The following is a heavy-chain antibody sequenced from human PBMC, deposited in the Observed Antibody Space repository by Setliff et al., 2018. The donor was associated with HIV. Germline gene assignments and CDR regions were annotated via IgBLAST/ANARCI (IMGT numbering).Heavy chain of an antibody. Sequence: ASVKVSCKTSGYIFIRYYIFWARQAPGQGLEWMGNINPHTGVTKYAEKFQGRVTMTRDTSINTIYMELSRLRSDDTAVYYCARDGEGEAAAGDYFDHWGQGTLVTVSS. V-gene: IGHV1-2*02. CDR3: ARDGEGEAAAGDYFDH. J-gene: IGHJ4*02. CDR2: INPHTGVT. D-gene: IGHD6-13*01. CDR1: GYIFIRYY.